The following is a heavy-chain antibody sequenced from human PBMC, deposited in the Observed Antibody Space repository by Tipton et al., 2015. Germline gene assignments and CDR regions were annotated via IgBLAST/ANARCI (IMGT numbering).Heavy chain of an antibody. CDR2: IGGSGGNT. Sequence: SLRLSCAASGFRFSAFWMNWVRQAPGKGLEWVSAIGGSGGNTYYADSVKGRFTISRDNSKNTLYLQMNSLRAEDTAVYYCAKGYYYDSSGYGMPDYFDYWGQGTLVTVSS. CDR1: GFRFSAFW. V-gene: IGHV3-23*01. D-gene: IGHD3-22*01. CDR3: AKGYYYDSSGYGMPDYFDY. J-gene: IGHJ4*02.